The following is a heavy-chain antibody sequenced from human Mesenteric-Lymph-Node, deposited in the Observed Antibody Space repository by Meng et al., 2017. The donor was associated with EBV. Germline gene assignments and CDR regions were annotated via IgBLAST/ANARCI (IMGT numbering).Heavy chain of an antibody. CDR2: INPKSGDT. CDR1: GYTFTDYD. Sequence: QVQLVQSGAEVKKPGASVKVSCKASGYTFTDYDVDWVRQAPGQGLEWMGRINPKSGDTNYAQKFQGRITLTRDTSISTAYMELSGLRYDDTASYYCANDGFPFDYWGQGTLVTVSS. J-gene: IGHJ4*02. CDR3: ANDGFPFDY. D-gene: IGHD5-24*01. V-gene: IGHV1-2*06.